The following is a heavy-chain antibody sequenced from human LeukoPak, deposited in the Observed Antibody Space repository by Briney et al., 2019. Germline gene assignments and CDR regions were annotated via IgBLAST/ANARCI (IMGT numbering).Heavy chain of an antibody. CDR2: IIPSDGST. CDR3: ARGKVVTMVRGVIITYFDY. CDR1: GYSFTKYF. Sequence: EASVKVSCKTSGYSFTKYFIHWVRQAPGQGLEWMGIIIPSDGSTSYAQKFQGRVTMTRDTSTSTVYMELSSLRSEDTAVYYCARGKVVTMVRGVIITYFDYWGQGTLVTVSS. V-gene: IGHV1-46*01. J-gene: IGHJ4*02. D-gene: IGHD3-10*01.